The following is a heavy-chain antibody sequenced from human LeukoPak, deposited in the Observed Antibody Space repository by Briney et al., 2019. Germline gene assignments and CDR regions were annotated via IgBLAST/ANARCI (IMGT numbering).Heavy chain of an antibody. J-gene: IGHJ4*02. CDR1: GFTFSSYG. CDR2: ISYDGSNK. V-gene: IGHV3-30*18. Sequence: GGSLRLSCAASGFTFSSYGMHWVRQAPGKGLEWVAVISYDGSNKYYADSVKGRFTISRDNSKNTLYLQMNSLRAEDTAVYYCAKDPLDYWGQGTLVTVSS. CDR3: AKDPLDY.